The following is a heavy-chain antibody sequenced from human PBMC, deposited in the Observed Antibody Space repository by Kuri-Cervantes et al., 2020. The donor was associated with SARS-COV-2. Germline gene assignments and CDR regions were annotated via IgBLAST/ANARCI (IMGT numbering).Heavy chain of an antibody. CDR1: GYTFTSYY. D-gene: IGHD3-10*01. J-gene: IGHJ5*02. CDR3: ARTPLARSYYRLKAGFDP. V-gene: IGHV1-46*01. Sequence: ASVKVSCKASGYTFTSYYMHWVRQAPGQGLEWMGIINPSGGSTSYAQKFQGRVTITADRSTSTAYMELSSLRSEDTAVYYCARTPLARSYYRLKAGFDPWGQGTLVTVSS. CDR2: INPSGGST.